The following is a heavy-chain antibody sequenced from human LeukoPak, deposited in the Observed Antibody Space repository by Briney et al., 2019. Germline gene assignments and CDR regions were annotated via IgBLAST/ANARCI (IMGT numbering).Heavy chain of an antibody. CDR1: GGSIGTYY. CDR3: ARGRDFRSGYSFDY. Sequence: SETLSLTCSVSGGSIGTYYWSWIRQSPGKGLEWVGYVYYSGSAEYNPPLQSRVTISVDTSKIQFSLKLSSVTAADTAVYYCARGRDFRSGYSFDYWGQGTLVTVSS. CDR2: VYYSGSA. V-gene: IGHV4-59*01. J-gene: IGHJ4*02. D-gene: IGHD3-3*01.